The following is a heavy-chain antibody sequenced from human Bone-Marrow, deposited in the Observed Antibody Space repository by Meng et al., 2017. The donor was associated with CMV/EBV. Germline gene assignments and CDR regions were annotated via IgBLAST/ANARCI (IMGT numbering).Heavy chain of an antibody. J-gene: IGHJ5*02. CDR2: ISAYNGNT. V-gene: IGHV1-18*01. D-gene: IGHD3-3*01. CDR1: GYTFTSYG. CDR3: ARGVLYDFWSGYSKGNWFDP. Sequence: ASGKVSCKASGYTFTSYGISWVRQAPGQGLEWMGWISAYNGNTNYAQKLQGRVTMTTDTSTSTAYMELRSLRSDDTAVYYRARGVLYDFWSGYSKGNWFDPWGQGTLVNVSS.